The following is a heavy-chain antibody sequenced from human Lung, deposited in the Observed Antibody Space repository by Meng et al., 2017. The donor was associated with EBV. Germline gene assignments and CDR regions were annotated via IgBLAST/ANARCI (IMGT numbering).Heavy chain of an antibody. V-gene: IGHV6-1*01. J-gene: IGHJ4*02. CDR2: TYYRSKWYN. CDR3: ASSRPLAGNWNYHY. D-gene: IGHD1-7*01. CDR1: GTSVASNSAA. Sequence: VHPRQYGHVWGNPPQTPSLTWAISGTSVASNSAAWNWIRQSPSRGLEWLGRTYYRSKWYNDYAVSVKSRITINPDTSKNQFSLQLNSVTPEDTAVYYCASSRPLAGNWNYHYWGQGTLVTVSS.